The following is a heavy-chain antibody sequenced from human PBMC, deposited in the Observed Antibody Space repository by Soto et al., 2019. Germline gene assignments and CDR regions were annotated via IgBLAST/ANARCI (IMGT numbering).Heavy chain of an antibody. V-gene: IGHV1-69*06. CDR3: ARAPLFTVITHYSMDV. CDR2: ITPIYNKT. CDR1: GDSFSSSG. Sequence: SVKVSCKASGDSFSSSGVNWVRQAPGQGLEWMGGITPIYNKTTYAQRFQGRVTLTADTSTRTAFMELSSLRSDDTAIYYCARAPLFTVITHYSMDVWGQ. D-gene: IGHD4-4*01. J-gene: IGHJ6*02.